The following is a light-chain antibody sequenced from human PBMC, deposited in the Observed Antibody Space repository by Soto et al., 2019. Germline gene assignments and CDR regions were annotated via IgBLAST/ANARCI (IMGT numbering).Light chain of an antibody. Sequence: AIQMTQSPSSLSASVGDRVTITCRASQAIRNDLGWYQQKPGKAPKLLIYATSSLQSGVPSRFSGSGSGTDFTLTISSLQPEDFATYYCLQDYNYPWTFGQGTKVEIK. CDR1: QAIRND. J-gene: IGKJ1*01. CDR3: LQDYNYPWT. CDR2: ATS. V-gene: IGKV1-6*01.